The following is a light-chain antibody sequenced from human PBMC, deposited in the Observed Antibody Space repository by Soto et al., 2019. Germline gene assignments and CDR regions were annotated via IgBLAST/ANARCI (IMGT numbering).Light chain of an antibody. V-gene: IGKV3-20*01. CDR2: GAS. CDR3: QQYGSSPKT. Sequence: EIVLTPSPGTLSLSPGERAPLSCRASQSVSNNFLAWYQQKLGQAPRLLIYGASSRATGIPDRFSGSGSGTDFTLSISRLEPEDFAVYYCQQYGSSPKTFGQGTKVDIK. CDR1: QSVSNNF. J-gene: IGKJ1*01.